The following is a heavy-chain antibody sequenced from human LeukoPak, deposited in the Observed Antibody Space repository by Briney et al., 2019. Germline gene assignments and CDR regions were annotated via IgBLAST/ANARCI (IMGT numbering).Heavy chain of an antibody. CDR3: TRTPDGVDY. V-gene: IGHV3-7*01. CDR1: GFTFSSYA. D-gene: IGHD3-10*01. CDR2: IKEDGSEI. J-gene: IGHJ4*02. Sequence: GGSLRLSCVASGFTFSSYAMTWVRQAPGKGLEWVANIKEDGSEIFYVDSVKGRFTISRDNARNSLYLQMNSLRAEDTAVYYCTRTPDGVDYWGQGTLVTVSS.